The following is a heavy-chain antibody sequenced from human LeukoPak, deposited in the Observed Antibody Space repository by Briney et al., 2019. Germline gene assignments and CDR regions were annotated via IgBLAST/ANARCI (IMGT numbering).Heavy chain of an antibody. CDR1: GXSFSSYN. CDR2: ISSSSNTI. CDR3: ARNRWFGEFLFDY. Sequence: GGSLRLSCAASGXSFSSYNMNWVRQAPGKGLEWVSYISSSSNTIYYADSVKGRFTISRNNANNSLYLQMNSLRDEDAAVYYCARNRWFGEFLFDYWGQGTLVTVSS. D-gene: IGHD3-10*01. J-gene: IGHJ4*02. V-gene: IGHV3-48*02.